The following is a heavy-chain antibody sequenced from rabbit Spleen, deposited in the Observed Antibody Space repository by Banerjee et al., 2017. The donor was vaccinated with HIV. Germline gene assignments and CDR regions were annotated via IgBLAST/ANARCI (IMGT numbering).Heavy chain of an antibody. D-gene: IGHD1-1*01. Sequence: QSLEESGGGLVQPEGSLTLTCTASGFSFSSSYYMCWVRQAPGKGLEWIACIYGGSGGSTYYANWAKGRVTISKTSSTTVTLQMTRLTAADTATYFCARDTSTSFSSYGMDLWGQGTLVTVS. CDR3: ARDTSTSFSSYGMDL. CDR1: GFSFSSSYY. CDR2: IYGGSGGST. J-gene: IGHJ6*01. V-gene: IGHV1S40*01.